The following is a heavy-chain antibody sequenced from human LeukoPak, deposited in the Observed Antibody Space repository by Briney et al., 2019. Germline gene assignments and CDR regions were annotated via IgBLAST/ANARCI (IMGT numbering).Heavy chain of an antibody. CDR3: ARQLGYCSDGSCYFDF. CDR2: ISYDGSNK. J-gene: IGHJ4*02. V-gene: IGHV3-30*03. D-gene: IGHD2-15*01. CDR1: GFTFSSYG. Sequence: PGRSLRLSCAASGFTFSSYGMHWVRQAPGKGLEWVAVISYDGSNKYYADSVKGRFTISRDNSKNTLYLQMNSLRVEDTAVYNCARQLGYCSDGSCYFDFWGQGTLVTVSS.